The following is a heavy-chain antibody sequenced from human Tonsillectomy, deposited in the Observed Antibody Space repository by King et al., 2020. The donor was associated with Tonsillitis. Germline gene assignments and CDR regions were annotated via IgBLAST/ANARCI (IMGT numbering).Heavy chain of an antibody. CDR2: INPNSGGT. D-gene: IGHD6-13*01. J-gene: IGHJ2*01. CDR3: ARSWGDSSSWYFDL. V-gene: IGHV1-2*05. Sequence: VQLVESGAEVKKPGASVKVSCKASGNTFTGYYMHWVRQASGQGLEWMGRINPNSGGTNYAQKFQGRVTMTRDTSISTAYMKLSRLRSDDTVVYYCARSWGDSSSWYFDLWGRGTLVTVSS. CDR1: GNTFTGYY.